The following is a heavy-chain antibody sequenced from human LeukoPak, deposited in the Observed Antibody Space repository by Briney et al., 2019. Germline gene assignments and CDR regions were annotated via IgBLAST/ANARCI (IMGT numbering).Heavy chain of an antibody. V-gene: IGHV4-39*01. CDR3: ARNGDFYYFDY. CDR2: VYSSGAT. CDR1: GGSISSRTYY. J-gene: IGHJ4*02. D-gene: IGHD4-17*01. Sequence: SETLSLTCTVSGGSISSRTYYWGWIRQPPGKGLEWIGSVYSSGATYYNPSLKSRVTISVVTSRNQFSLKLSSVTAADTAVYYCARNGDFYYFDYWGQGTLVTVSS.